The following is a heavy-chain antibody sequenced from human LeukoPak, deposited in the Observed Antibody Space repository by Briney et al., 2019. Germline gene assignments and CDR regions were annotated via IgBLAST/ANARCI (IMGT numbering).Heavy chain of an antibody. CDR3: ARDSIEAPGLVFDF. J-gene: IGHJ3*01. CDR2: INLNSGDT. D-gene: IGHD6-13*01. CDR1: GYTFTDYY. V-gene: IGHV1-2*02. Sequence: GASVKVSCKASGYTFTDYYVHWMRQAPGQGLEWMGWINLNSGDTRYAQRLQGRLTVTRDTSISTAYMDLNGLRSDDTAVCYCARDSIEAPGLVFDFWGQGTMVTISS.